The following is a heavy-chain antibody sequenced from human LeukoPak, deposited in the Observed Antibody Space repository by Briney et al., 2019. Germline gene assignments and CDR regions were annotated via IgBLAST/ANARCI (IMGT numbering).Heavy chain of an antibody. CDR1: GFTFSSYA. Sequence: PGGSLRLSCAASGFTFSSYAMSWVRQAPGKGLEWVSSISGSGGSTYYADSVKGRFTISRDNSKITLYLQMNSLRAEDTAVYYCAKDPSRISLVNFDYWGQGTLVTVSS. CDR2: ISGSGGST. CDR3: AKDPSRISLVNFDY. D-gene: IGHD6-13*01. J-gene: IGHJ4*02. V-gene: IGHV3-23*01.